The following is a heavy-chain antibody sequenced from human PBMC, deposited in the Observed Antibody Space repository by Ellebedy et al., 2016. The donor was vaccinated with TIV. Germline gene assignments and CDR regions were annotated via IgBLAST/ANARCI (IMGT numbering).Heavy chain of an antibody. V-gene: IGHV4-31*03. Sequence: SETLSLTCTVSGGSISSGGYYWSWIRKHPGKGLEWIGYIYYSGSTYYNPSLKSRVTISVDTSKNQFSLKLSSVTAADTAVYYCARDPRLRLGELSWSGYFDYWGQGTLVTVSS. D-gene: IGHD3-16*02. CDR3: ARDPRLRLGELSWSGYFDY. CDR2: IYYSGST. J-gene: IGHJ4*02. CDR1: GGSISSGGYY.